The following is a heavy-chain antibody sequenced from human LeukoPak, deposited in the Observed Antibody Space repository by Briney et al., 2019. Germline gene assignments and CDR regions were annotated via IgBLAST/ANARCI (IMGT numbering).Heavy chain of an antibody. J-gene: IGHJ3*02. CDR1: GGSISSYY. CDR3: ARDRGDSSGYYEEGDASDI. Sequence: PSETLSLTCTVSGGSISSYYWSWIRQPPGKGLEWVGYIYYSGSTNYNPSLKRRVTISVDTSKNQFSLKLSSVTAADTAVYYCARDRGDSSGYYEEGDASDIWGQGTMVTVSS. V-gene: IGHV4-59*01. CDR2: IYYSGST. D-gene: IGHD3-22*01.